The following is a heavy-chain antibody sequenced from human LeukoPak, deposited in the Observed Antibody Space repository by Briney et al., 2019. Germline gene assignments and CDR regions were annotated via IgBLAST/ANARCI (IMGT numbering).Heavy chain of an antibody. CDR3: ARDPTLTAIQRRHFDL. Sequence: ASVKVSCKTSRTTFSSYSISWVRQAPGQGLEWMGRIIPILGIANYAQKFQGGVTITADKSTNTAYMELSSLESEDTAVYYCARDPTLTAIQRRHFDLWGRGTLVTVSA. CDR1: RTTFSSYS. D-gene: IGHD3-3*01. CDR2: IIPILGIA. V-gene: IGHV1-69*04. J-gene: IGHJ2*01.